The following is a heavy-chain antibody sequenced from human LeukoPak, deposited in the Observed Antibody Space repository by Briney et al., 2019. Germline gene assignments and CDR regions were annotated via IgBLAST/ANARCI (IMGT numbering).Heavy chain of an antibody. J-gene: IGHJ4*02. CDR3: ARDSDGDYVFDY. D-gene: IGHD4-17*01. V-gene: IGHV3-33*01. Sequence: GGSLRLSCAASGFTFSSYGMHWVRQAPGKGLEWVAVIWYDGSNKYYADSVKGRFTISRDNSKNTLYLQMGSLRAEDMAVYYCARDSDGDYVFDYWGQGTLVTVSS. CDR2: IWYDGSNK. CDR1: GFTFSSYG.